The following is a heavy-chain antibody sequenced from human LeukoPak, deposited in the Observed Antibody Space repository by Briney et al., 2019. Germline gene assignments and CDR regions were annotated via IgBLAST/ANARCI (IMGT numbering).Heavy chain of an antibody. Sequence: SETLSLTCTVSGGSISSYYWSWIRQPPGKGLEWIGYIYYSGSTNYNPSLKSRVTISVDTSKNQISLELSSVTAADTAVYYCARLEGSTIFGVVHYMDVWGKGTTVTVSS. D-gene: IGHD3-3*01. J-gene: IGHJ6*03. CDR3: ARLEGSTIFGVVHYMDV. V-gene: IGHV4-59*08. CDR1: GGSISSYY. CDR2: IYYSGST.